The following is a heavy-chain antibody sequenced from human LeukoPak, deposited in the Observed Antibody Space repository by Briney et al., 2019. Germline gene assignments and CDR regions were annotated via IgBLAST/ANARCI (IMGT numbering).Heavy chain of an antibody. CDR1: GFTFSSYG. CDR2: ISYDGSNK. CDR3: AKEKSSGHAFDI. J-gene: IGHJ3*02. Sequence: PGGSLRLSCAASGFTFSSYGMHWVRQAPGKGLEWVAVISYDGSNKYYADSVKGRFTISRDNSKNTLYLHMNSLRAEDTAVYYCAKEKSSGHAFDIWGQGTMVTVSS. V-gene: IGHV3-30*18. D-gene: IGHD3-22*01.